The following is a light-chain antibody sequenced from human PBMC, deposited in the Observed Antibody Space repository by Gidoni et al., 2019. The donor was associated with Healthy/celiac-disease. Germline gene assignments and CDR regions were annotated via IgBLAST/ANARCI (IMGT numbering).Light chain of an antibody. CDR1: QDISNY. Sequence: DIQMTQSPSSLSASVGDRVTITCQASQDISNYLNWYQQIPGKAPKLLIYDASNLETGVPSRFSGSGSGTDFTFTISSLQPEDIATYYCQQYDNLIFTFGPGTKVDIK. V-gene: IGKV1-33*01. CDR3: QQYDNLIFT. CDR2: DAS. J-gene: IGKJ3*01.